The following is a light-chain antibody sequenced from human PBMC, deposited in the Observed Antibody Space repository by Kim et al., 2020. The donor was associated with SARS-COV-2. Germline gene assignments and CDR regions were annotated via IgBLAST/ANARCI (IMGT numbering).Light chain of an antibody. CDR2: AKN. CDR1: SLRTYY. V-gene: IGLV3-19*01. Sequence: SSELTQDPEVSVALGQTVRITCQGDSLRTYYASWYQQKPGQAPIIVISAKNNRPSGIPDRFSGSSSGNTASLTITGTQAEDEADYYCNSRGSGDNTWVFGGGTQLTVL. CDR3: NSRGSGDNTWV. J-gene: IGLJ3*02.